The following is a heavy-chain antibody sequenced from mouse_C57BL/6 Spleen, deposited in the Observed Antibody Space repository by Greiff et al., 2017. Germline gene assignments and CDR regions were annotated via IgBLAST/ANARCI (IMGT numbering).Heavy chain of an antibody. CDR1: GFTFSNYW. D-gene: IGHD1-1*02. V-gene: IGHV6-3*01. CDR2: IRLKSDNYAT. Sequence: EVKLMESGGGFVQPGGSMKLSCVASGFTFSNYWMNWVRQSPEQGLEWVAQIRLKSDNYATHYAESVKGRFTISRDDSKSSVYLQMNNLRAEDTGIYYCTGRVGDYWGQGTTLTVSS. J-gene: IGHJ2*01. CDR3: TGRVGDY.